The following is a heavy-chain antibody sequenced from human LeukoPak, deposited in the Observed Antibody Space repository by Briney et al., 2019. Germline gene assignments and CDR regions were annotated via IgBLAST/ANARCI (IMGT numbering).Heavy chain of an antibody. V-gene: IGHV3-74*01. CDR1: GFTFSSYW. Sequence: PGGSLRLSCAASGFTFSSYWIHWVRQAPGKGLVWVSHIKSDGSSTNYADSVKGRFTISRDNAKNTLYLQMDSLRAEDTAVYYCAKFRAAAGPRDFDYWGQGTLVTVSS. J-gene: IGHJ4*02. CDR2: IKSDGSST. D-gene: IGHD6-13*01. CDR3: AKFRAAAGPRDFDY.